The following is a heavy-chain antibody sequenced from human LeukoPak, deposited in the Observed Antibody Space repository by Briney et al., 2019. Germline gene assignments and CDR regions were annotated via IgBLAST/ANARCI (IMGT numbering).Heavy chain of an antibody. Sequence: GASVKVSCKASGYTFTGYYMHWVRQAPGQGLEWMGWINPNSGGTNYAQKFQGRVTMTRDTSISTAYMELSRLRSDDTAVYYCARDLEIRDLGWYYGSGSYRGNWFDPWGQGTLVTVSS. CDR3: ARDLEIRDLGWYYGSGSYRGNWFDP. D-gene: IGHD3-10*01. CDR2: INPNSGGT. J-gene: IGHJ5*02. V-gene: IGHV1-2*02. CDR1: GYTFTGYY.